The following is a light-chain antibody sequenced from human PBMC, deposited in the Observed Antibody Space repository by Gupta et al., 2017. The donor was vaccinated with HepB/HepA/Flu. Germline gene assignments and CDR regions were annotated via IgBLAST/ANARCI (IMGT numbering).Light chain of an antibody. V-gene: IGLV3-19*01. J-gene: IGLJ2*01. CDR3: DSRDSSGKHVV. CDR2: NQD. CDR1: YLRRYY. Sequence: SELTQDRAVSVACGQTVRTTCHGDYLRRYYASWYQQQLVQAPTLVIYNQDTRPSGIPDRFSGSSSGSTASLTLTGAQAEDEADDYCDSRDSSGKHVVFGGGTKLTVL.